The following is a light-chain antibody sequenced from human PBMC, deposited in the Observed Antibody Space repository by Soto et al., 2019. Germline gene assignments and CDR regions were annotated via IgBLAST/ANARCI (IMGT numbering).Light chain of an antibody. Sequence: IVLTQSPDTLSLSPGDRATLSCRTSQSVRANSLAWYQHKPGQVPRLLIYGASTRATGVPDRFTVSGSGTDFALTITRLEPEDFAVFYCQFYDNSPPFTFGQGTRLEIK. CDR2: GAS. CDR1: QSVRANS. CDR3: QFYDNSPPFT. V-gene: IGKV3-20*01. J-gene: IGKJ5*01.